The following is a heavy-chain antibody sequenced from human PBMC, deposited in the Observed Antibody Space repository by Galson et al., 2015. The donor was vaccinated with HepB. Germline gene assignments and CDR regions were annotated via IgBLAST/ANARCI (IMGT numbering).Heavy chain of an antibody. CDR2: ISSSSSTI. Sequence: SLRLSCAASGSTFSSYSMNWVRQAPGKGLEWVSYISSSSSTIYYADSVKGRFTISRDNAKNSLYLQMNSLRDEDTAVYYCARDRALYPVGATTLFDYWGQGTLVTVSS. CDR3: ARDRALYPVGATTLFDY. J-gene: IGHJ4*02. CDR1: GSTFSSYS. D-gene: IGHD1-26*01. V-gene: IGHV3-48*02.